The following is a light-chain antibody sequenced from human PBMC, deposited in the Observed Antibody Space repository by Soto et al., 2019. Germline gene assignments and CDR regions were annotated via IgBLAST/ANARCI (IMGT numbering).Light chain of an antibody. Sequence: LTQPASMSGSPGQSVTISCAGTSNDIGGYNYVSWYQHHPGTAPKLIIYDVSSRPSGVSHRFSGSRSGNTASLTISGLQAEDEADYYCSSFSVASPLFGTGTKVTVL. CDR2: DVS. V-gene: IGLV2-14*01. CDR3: SSFSVASPL. J-gene: IGLJ1*01. CDR1: SNDIGGYNY.